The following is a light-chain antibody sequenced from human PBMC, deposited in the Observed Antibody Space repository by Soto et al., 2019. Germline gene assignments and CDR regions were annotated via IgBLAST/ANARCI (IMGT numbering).Light chain of an antibody. CDR3: QDYNSWT. V-gene: IGKV1-5*03. Sequence: DIQMTQSPSTLSASVGDRVTITCRASQSISTWLSWYQQKPGKAPKVLIYKASNLQSGVSSRFSGSGSGTEFTLTISSLQPDDFATYYCQDYNSWTF. CDR2: KAS. CDR1: QSISTW. J-gene: IGKJ1*01.